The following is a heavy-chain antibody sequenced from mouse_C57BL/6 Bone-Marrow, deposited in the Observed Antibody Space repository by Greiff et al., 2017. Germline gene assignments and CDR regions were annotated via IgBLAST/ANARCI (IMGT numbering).Heavy chain of an antibody. CDR3: ARRDYYSNYHYAMDY. Sequence: QVQLKESGPGLVQPSQCLSITCTASGFSLTSYGVHWVRQSPGKGLEWLGVIWSGGSTDYNAAFISRLSLSKDNSKSQVFFKMSSLQADDAARYYCARRDYYSNYHYAMDYWGQGTSVTVSA. V-gene: IGHV2-2*01. CDR2: IWSGGST. D-gene: IGHD2-5*01. J-gene: IGHJ4*01. CDR1: GFSLTSYG.